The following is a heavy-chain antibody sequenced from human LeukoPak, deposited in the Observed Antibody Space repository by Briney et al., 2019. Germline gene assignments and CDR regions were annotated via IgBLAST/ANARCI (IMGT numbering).Heavy chain of an antibody. CDR1: GYTFTSYY. D-gene: IGHD1-26*01. J-gene: IGHJ4*02. Sequence: ASVKVSCKASGYTFTSYYMHWVRQAPGQGLEWMGIINPNGGGTSYAQKFQGRVTMTRDTSTSTVYVELSSLRSDDTAVYYCARVGAGLPCFDYWGQGTLVTVSS. CDR2: INPNGGGT. V-gene: IGHV1-46*01. CDR3: ARVGAGLPCFDY.